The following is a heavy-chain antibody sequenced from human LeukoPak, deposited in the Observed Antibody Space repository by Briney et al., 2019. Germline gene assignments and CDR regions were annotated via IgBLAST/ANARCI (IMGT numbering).Heavy chain of an antibody. V-gene: IGHV4-34*01. CDR2: INHSGST. CDR1: GGSLSGYS. D-gene: IGHD2-8*01. J-gene: IGHJ4*02. Sequence: SETLSLTCAVYGGSLSGYSWSWIRQPPGKGLEWIGEINHSGSTNYNPSLKSRVTISVDTSKNQFSLRLSSVTAADAAVYYCARYCTNGVCPGGLDYWGQGTLVTVSS. CDR3: ARYCTNGVCPGGLDY.